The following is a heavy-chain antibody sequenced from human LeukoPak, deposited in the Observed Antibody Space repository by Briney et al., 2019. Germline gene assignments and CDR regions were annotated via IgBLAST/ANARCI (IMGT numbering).Heavy chain of an antibody. CDR1: GGSISSSNW. J-gene: IGHJ3*02. D-gene: IGHD4-17*01. V-gene: IGHV4-4*02. CDR3: ARDLYGDYRPDAFDI. Sequence: PSETLSLACAVSGGSISSSNWWSWVRQPPGKGLEWIGEIYHSGSTYYNPSLKSRVTISVDTSKNQFSLKLSSVTAADTAVYYCARDLYGDYRPDAFDIWGQGTMVTVSS. CDR2: IYHSGST.